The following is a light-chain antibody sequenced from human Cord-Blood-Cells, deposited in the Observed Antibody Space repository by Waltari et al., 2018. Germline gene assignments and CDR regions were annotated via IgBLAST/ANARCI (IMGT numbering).Light chain of an antibody. CDR3: QQYNNWPYT. CDR2: GAS. J-gene: IGKJ2*01. CDR1: QSVSSN. Sequence: EIVMTQSPATLSVSPGERATLSCRASQSVSSNLAWYQQKPGQAPRLLIYGASTRATGIPARFSGSGSGTGFTLTISSLQSEEFAVYYCQQYNNWPYTFGQGTKLEIK. V-gene: IGKV3-15*01.